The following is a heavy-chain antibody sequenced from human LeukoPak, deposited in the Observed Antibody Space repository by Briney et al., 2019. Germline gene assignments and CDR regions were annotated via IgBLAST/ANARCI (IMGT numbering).Heavy chain of an antibody. D-gene: IGHD5-12*01. CDR3: ARDTQGYSGYDFHLDY. CDR1: RFTFSSYA. V-gene: IGHV3-30*04. CDR2: ITYDGSNK. Sequence: GGSLRFSLAASRFTFSSYAKHWVRQAPGKGLEWVAVITYDGSNKYYADSVKGRFTISRDNSKNTLYLQMNSLRAEDTAVYYCARDTQGYSGYDFHLDYWGQGTLVTVSS. J-gene: IGHJ4*02.